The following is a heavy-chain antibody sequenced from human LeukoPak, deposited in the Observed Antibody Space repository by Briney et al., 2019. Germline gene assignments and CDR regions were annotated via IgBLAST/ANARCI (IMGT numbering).Heavy chain of an antibody. D-gene: IGHD5-12*01. CDR1: GFTFSSYG. CDR2: ISYDGSNK. V-gene: IGHV3-30*18. J-gene: IGHJ4*02. Sequence: GGSLRLSCAASGFTFSSYGVHWVRQAPGKGLEWVAVISYDGSNKYYADSVKGRFTISRDNSKNTLYLQMNSLRAEDTAVYYCAKGSSGYDSAFDYWGQGILVTVSS. CDR3: AKGSSGYDSAFDY.